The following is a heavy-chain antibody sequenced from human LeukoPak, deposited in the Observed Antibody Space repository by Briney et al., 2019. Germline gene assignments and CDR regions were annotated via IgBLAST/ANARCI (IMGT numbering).Heavy chain of an antibody. J-gene: IGHJ3*02. CDR1: GFTFSSYA. Sequence: GGSLRLSCAASGFTFSSYAMSWVRQAPGKGLEWVSAISGSGGSTYYADSVKGRFTISRDNSKNTLYLQMNSLRAEDTAVYYCAKDIKRYSYGYLSAFDIWGQGTMVTVSS. CDR2: ISGSGGST. D-gene: IGHD5-18*01. V-gene: IGHV3-23*01. CDR3: AKDIKRYSYGYLSAFDI.